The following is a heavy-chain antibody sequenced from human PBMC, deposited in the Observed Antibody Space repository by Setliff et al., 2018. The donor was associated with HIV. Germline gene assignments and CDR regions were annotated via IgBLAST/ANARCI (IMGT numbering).Heavy chain of an antibody. CDR1: GGNLGSFA. Sequence: ASVKVSCKPSGGNLGSFAFSWVRQAPGQGLEWVGGIIPIFGSPDYAQKFQGRVTITADESTSIVYMELNSLRPEDTAVYYCAKIYDSGSDHYYNMDFWGKGTTVTVSS. CDR2: IIPIFGSP. V-gene: IGHV1-69*13. J-gene: IGHJ6*03. CDR3: AKIYDSGSDHYYNMDF. D-gene: IGHD3-10*01.